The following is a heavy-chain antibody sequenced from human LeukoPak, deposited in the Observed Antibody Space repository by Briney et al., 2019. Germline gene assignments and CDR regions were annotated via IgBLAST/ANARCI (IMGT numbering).Heavy chain of an antibody. V-gene: IGHV3-74*01. Sequence: GGSLRLSCAASGFTFSNYWMYWVRQVPGKGLVWVSRISPDGKDTSHADSVKGRFTISRDNAKNSLYLQMNNLRAEDTAVYYCARDKYGSGSYSWSKRLDSWGQGTLVTVSS. CDR2: ISPDGKDT. CDR1: GFTFSNYW. D-gene: IGHD3-10*01. J-gene: IGHJ4*02. CDR3: ARDKYGSGSYSWSKRLDS.